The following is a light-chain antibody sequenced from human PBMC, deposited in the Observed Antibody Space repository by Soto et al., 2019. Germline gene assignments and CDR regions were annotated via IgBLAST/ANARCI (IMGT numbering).Light chain of an antibody. V-gene: IGKV3-20*01. CDR2: GAS. Sequence: EIVLTQSPGTLSLSPGEIATLSCRASQRVSSSYLGWYQQKPGQAPGLLIYGASSRATGIPDRFSGSGSGTDFTLTISRLEPEDFAVYYCQQYGSSPVRYTFGQGTKLEIK. CDR3: QQYGSSPVRYT. CDR1: QRVSSSY. J-gene: IGKJ2*01.